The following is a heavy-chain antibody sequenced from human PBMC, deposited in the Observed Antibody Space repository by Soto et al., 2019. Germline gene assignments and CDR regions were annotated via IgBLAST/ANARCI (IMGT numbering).Heavy chain of an antibody. CDR1: GFSFSNYA. D-gene: IGHD3-16*01. Sequence: QVQLVESGGGVVQPGRSLRLSCAASGFSFSNYAMHWVRQAPGKGLEWVALISYDGSDKYYADSVKGRFTISRDNSKNTLYLQMNSLRAEDTAVYYCARDQTFYYYGLDVW. J-gene: IGHJ6*01. V-gene: IGHV3-30-3*01. CDR3: ARDQTFYYYGLDV. CDR2: ISYDGSDK.